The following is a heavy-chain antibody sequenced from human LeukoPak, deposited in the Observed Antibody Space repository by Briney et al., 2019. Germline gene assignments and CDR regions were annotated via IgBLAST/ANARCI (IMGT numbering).Heavy chain of an antibody. Sequence: GRSLRLSCAASGFTFSSYAMHWVRQAPGKGLEGVAVISYDGSNKYYADSVKGRFTISRDNSKNTLYLQMNSLRAEVTAVYYCARVERWLQRAYYYGMDVWGQGTTVTVSS. CDR2: ISYDGSNK. D-gene: IGHD5-24*01. CDR1: GFTFSSYA. J-gene: IGHJ6*02. CDR3: ARVERWLQRAYYYGMDV. V-gene: IGHV3-30-3*01.